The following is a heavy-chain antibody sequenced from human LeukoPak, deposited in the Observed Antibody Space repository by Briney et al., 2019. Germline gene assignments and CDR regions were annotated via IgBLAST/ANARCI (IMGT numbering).Heavy chain of an antibody. V-gene: IGHV3-20*01. CDR1: GFTFDDYG. CDR3: ARARAGGITMIVVVSHFDY. D-gene: IGHD3-22*01. J-gene: IGHJ4*02. Sequence: GGSLRLSCAASGFTFDDYGMSWVRQAPGKGLEWVSGINWNGGSTGYADSVKGRFTISRDNAKNSLYLQMNSLRAEDTALYHCARARAGGITMIVVVSHFDYWGQGTLSPSPQ. CDR2: INWNGGST.